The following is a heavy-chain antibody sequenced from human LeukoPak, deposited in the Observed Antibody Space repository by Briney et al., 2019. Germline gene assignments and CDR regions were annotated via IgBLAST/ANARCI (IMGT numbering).Heavy chain of an antibody. CDR1: GFTFSDYY. Sequence: GGSLRLSCAASGFTFSDYYMSWIRQAPGEGLEWVSYISSSGSTIYYADSVKGRFTISRDNAKNSLYLQMNSLRAEDTAVYYCARENNVVVIAYPPFDYWGPGTLVTVSS. CDR3: ARENNVVVIAYPPFDY. CDR2: ISSSGSTI. V-gene: IGHV3-11*04. J-gene: IGHJ4*02. D-gene: IGHD2-21*01.